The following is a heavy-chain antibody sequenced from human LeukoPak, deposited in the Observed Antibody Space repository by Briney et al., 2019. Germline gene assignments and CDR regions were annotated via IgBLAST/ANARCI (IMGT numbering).Heavy chain of an antibody. D-gene: IGHD3-22*01. Sequence: SETLSLTCTVSGGSISSYYWSWIRQPPGQGLEWIGYIYYSGSTNYNPSLKSRVTISVDTSKNQFSLKLSSVTAADTAVYYCAGASYDSSGVHWGQGTLVTVSS. J-gene: IGHJ4*02. CDR3: AGASYDSSGVH. V-gene: IGHV4-59*01. CDR2: IYYSGST. CDR1: GGSISSYY.